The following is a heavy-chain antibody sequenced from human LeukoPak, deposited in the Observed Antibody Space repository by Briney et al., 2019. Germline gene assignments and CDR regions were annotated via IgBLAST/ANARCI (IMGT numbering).Heavy chain of an antibody. CDR3: ARVIRSDPHWFDP. CDR2: IYYSGST. V-gene: IGHV4-61*01. D-gene: IGHD2-15*01. CDR1: GGSVSSGSYY. Sequence: MASETLSLTCTVSGGSVSSGSYYWSWIRQPPGKGLEWIGYIYYSGSTNYNPSLKSRVTISVDTSKNQFSLKLSSVTAADTAVYYCARVIRSDPHWFDPWGQGTLVTVSS. J-gene: IGHJ5*02.